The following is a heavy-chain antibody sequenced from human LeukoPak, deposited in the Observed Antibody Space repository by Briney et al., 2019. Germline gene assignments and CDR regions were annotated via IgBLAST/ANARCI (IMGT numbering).Heavy chain of an antibody. D-gene: IGHD6-19*01. J-gene: IGHJ4*02. Sequence: GGSLRLSCAASGFTVSADYMNWVRQVPGKGLEWVSVIYSSGHTYYADSVKGRFTISRDNSKNTLYLQMNSLRAEDTAVYYCARISTAVAGNDYWGQGTLVTVSS. CDR1: GFTVSADY. CDR2: IYSSGHT. V-gene: IGHV3-53*01. CDR3: ARISTAVAGNDY.